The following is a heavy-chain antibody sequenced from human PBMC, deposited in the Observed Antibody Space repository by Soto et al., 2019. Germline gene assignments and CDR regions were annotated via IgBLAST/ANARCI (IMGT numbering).Heavy chain of an antibody. CDR3: VRDMQLWRLDS. D-gene: IGHD2-21*01. V-gene: IGHV4-59*11. CDR2: IYYNGGT. J-gene: IGHJ4*02. CDR1: GGSITDRY. Sequence: PSETLSLTCTVSGGSITDRYWNWIRQPPGRGLEWIGYIYYNGGTLFNPSLESRLTMSVDTSNNQFSLKLNSLTAADTAVYYCVRDMQLWRLDSWGQGTLVT.